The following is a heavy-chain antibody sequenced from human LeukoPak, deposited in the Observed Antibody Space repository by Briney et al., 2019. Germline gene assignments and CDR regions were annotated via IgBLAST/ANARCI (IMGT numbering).Heavy chain of an antibody. CDR3: ARGTRVAATPGWFDP. V-gene: IGHV3-74*01. D-gene: IGHD2-15*01. CDR2: INSDGSST. CDR1: GFTFSSYW. J-gene: IGHJ5*02. Sequence: HPGGSLRFSCAASGFTFSSYWMHWVRQAPGKGLVWVSRINSDGSSTSYADSVKGRFTISRDNAKNTMYLQMNSLRAEDTAVYYCARGTRVAATPGWFDPWGQGTLVTVSS.